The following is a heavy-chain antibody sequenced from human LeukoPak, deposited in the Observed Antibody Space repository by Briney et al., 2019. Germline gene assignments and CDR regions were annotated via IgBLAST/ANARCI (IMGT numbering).Heavy chain of an antibody. CDR2: IIGSGSST. CDR3: ARWYYYETSGLYYGSFDN. J-gene: IGHJ5*02. V-gene: IGHV3-23*01. CDR1: GFTFSSYG. Sequence: GGSLRLSCAASGFTFSSYGMSWVRQAPGKGLQWVSVIIGSGSSTYYADSVKGRFTISRDDARNTLYLQMNSLRAEDTAVYYCARWYYYETSGLYYGSFDNWGQGTLVTVSS. D-gene: IGHD3-22*01.